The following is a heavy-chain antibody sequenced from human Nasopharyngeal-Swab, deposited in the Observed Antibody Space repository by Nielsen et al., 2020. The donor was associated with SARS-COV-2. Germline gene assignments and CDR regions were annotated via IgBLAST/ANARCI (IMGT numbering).Heavy chain of an antibody. CDR2: INHSGST. D-gene: IGHD3-10*01. V-gene: IGHV4-34*01. J-gene: IGHJ6*02. Sequence: RQAPGKGLEWIGEINHSGSTNYNPSLKSRVTISVDTSKNQFSLKLSSVTAADTAVYYCARDRGIFQYYYYGMDVWGQGTTVTVSS. CDR3: ARDRGIFQYYYYGMDV.